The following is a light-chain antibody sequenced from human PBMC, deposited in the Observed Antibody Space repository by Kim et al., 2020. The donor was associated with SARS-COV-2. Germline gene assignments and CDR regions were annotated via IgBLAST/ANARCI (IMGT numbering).Light chain of an antibody. CDR3: AAWDDSLNGWV. J-gene: IGLJ3*02. Sequence: QYVLTQPPSASGTPGQRVTISCSGSSSNVGGDTVNWYQQFPGTAPKLLIYSNNQRPSGVPDRFSGSKSGTSASLAISGLQSADEADYYCAAWDDSLNGWVFGGGTQLTVL. CDR2: SNN. V-gene: IGLV1-44*01. CDR1: SSNVGGDT.